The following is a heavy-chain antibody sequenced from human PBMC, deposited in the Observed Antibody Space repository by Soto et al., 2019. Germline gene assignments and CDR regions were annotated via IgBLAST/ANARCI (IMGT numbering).Heavy chain of an antibody. J-gene: IGHJ6*02. V-gene: IGHV1-2*02. CDR1: GYTFTGYY. CDR3: ARDGGYYYGMDV. Sequence: ASVKVSCKASGYTFTGYYMHWVRQAPGQGLEWMGWINPNSGGTNYAQKFQGRVTMTRDTSISTAYMELSRLRSDDAAVYYCARDGGYYYGMDVWGQGTTVTVSS. CDR2: INPNSGGT.